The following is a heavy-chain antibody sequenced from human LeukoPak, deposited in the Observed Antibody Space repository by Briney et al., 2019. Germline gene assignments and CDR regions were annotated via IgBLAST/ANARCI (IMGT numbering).Heavy chain of an antibody. CDR1: GYTFTSYY. D-gene: IGHD2-15*01. Sequence: ASVKVSCKASGYTFTSYYMHWVRQAPGQGLEWMGIINPSGGSTSYAQKFKGRVTMTRDTSTSTVYMGLSSLRSEDPAVYYCARDACSGGSCYSGNWFDPWGEGTLVTVSS. CDR2: INPSGGST. J-gene: IGHJ5*02. CDR3: ARDACSGGSCYSGNWFDP. V-gene: IGHV1-46*01.